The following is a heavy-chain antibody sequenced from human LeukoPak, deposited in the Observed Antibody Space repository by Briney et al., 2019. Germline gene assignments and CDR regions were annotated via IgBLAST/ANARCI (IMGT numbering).Heavy chain of an antibody. J-gene: IGHJ6*02. Sequence: ASVKVSCKASGYTFTSYYMHWVRQAPGQGLEWMGIINPSGGSTNYAQKFQGRVTMTRDTSTSTVYMELSSLRSEDTAVYYCARHYYGSGSYHRESYGMDVWGQGTTVTVSS. V-gene: IGHV1-46*01. CDR2: INPSGGST. CDR1: GYTFTSYY. D-gene: IGHD3-10*01. CDR3: ARHYYGSGSYHRESYGMDV.